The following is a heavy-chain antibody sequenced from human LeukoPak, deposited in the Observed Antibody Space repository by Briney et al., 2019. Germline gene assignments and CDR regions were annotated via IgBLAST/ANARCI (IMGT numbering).Heavy chain of an antibody. CDR2: INPDGSTT. V-gene: IGHV3-74*01. J-gene: IGHJ4*02. D-gene: IGHD3-10*01. CDR3: ARERYYYASRGPDY. Sequence: PGGSLRLSCAASGFSISTCWIHWVRQAPGKGLVWVSRINPDGSTTYYADSVKGRFTISRDNAKNSLYLQMNSLRAEDTAVYYCARERYYYASRGPDYWGQGTLVTVSS. CDR1: GFSISTCW.